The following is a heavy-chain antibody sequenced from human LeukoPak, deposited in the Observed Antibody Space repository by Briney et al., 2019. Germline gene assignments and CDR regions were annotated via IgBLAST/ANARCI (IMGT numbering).Heavy chain of an antibody. CDR2: IYHSGST. CDR3: ARDDSGYCSGGSCRNWFDP. D-gene: IGHD2-15*01. V-gene: IGHV4-4*02. CDR1: GGSISSSNW. Sequence: SETLSLTCAVSGGSISSSNWWSWVRQPPGKGLEWIGEIYHSGSTNYNPSLKSRVTISVDKSKNQFSLKLSSVTAADTTVYYCARDDSGYCSGGSCRNWFDPWGQGTLVTVSS. J-gene: IGHJ5*02.